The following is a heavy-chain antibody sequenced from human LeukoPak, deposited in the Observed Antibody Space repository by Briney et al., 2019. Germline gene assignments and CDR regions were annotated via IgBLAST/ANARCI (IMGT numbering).Heavy chain of an antibody. Sequence: PSETLSLTCTVSGGSISSSSYYWGWIRQPPGKGLEWIGSIYYSGSTYYNPSLKSRVTISVDTSKNQFSLKLSSVTAADTAVYYCARVNYCSSTSCYVYYYYYYMDVWGKGTTVTVSS. CDR1: GGSISSSSYY. J-gene: IGHJ6*03. D-gene: IGHD2-2*01. CDR3: ARVNYCSSTSCYVYYYYYYMDV. CDR2: IYYSGST. V-gene: IGHV4-39*07.